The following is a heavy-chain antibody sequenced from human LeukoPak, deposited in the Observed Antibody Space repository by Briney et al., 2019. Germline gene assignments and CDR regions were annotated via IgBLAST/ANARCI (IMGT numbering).Heavy chain of an antibody. CDR2: IYYSGST. Sequence: SETLSLTSTVSGASISSSSYYWGWIRQPPGKGREWSGSIYYSGSTYYNPSLKSRVTISVDTSKNQFSLKLSSVTAADTAVYYCARHGYCTNGVCYFIDYWGQGTLVTVSS. J-gene: IGHJ4*02. CDR3: ARHGYCTNGVCYFIDY. CDR1: GASISSSSYY. D-gene: IGHD2-8*01. V-gene: IGHV4-39*01.